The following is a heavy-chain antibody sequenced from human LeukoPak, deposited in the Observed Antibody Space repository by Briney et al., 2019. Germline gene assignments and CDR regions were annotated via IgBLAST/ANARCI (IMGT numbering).Heavy chain of an antibody. Sequence: GGSLRLSCAASGFTFSSYSMNWVRQAPGKGLEWVSSISSSSSYIYYADSVKGRFTISRDNAKNSLYLQMNSLRAEDTAVYYCATGGRRFLEWLLDYYYMDVWGKGTTVTVSS. CDR1: GFTFSSYS. D-gene: IGHD3-3*01. CDR2: ISSSSSYI. J-gene: IGHJ6*03. V-gene: IGHV3-21*01. CDR3: ATGGRRFLEWLLDYYYMDV.